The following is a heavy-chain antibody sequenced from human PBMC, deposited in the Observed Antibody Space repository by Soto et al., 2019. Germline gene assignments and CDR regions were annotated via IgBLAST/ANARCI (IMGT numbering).Heavy chain of an antibody. CDR3: ARAGRYYGMDV. D-gene: IGHD3-10*01. J-gene: IGHJ6*02. V-gene: IGHV4-61*05. Sequence: SETLSLTCTVSGGSVTSNSYYWGWIRQPPGKGLEWIGNIYNSGSTNYNPSLKSRVTISADKSKNHFSLKLSSVTAADTALYYCARAGRYYGMDVWGQGTTVTVSS. CDR1: GGSVTSNSYY. CDR2: IYNSGST.